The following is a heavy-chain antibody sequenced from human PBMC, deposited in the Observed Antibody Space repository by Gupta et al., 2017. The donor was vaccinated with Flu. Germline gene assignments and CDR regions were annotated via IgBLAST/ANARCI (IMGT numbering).Heavy chain of an antibody. CDR1: GHYY. D-gene: IGHD3-10*01. CDR2: LYSTGTT. J-gene: IGHJ3*01. Sequence: GHYYWTWLRQHPGEGLEWIGSLYSTGTTYYNPSLNSRLTISLDTSANQFSLTVNSVTAADTAVYYCARGNPDGSGRSALHLWGQGTKVTVSS. CDR3: ARGNPDGSGRSALHL. V-gene: IGHV4-31*02.